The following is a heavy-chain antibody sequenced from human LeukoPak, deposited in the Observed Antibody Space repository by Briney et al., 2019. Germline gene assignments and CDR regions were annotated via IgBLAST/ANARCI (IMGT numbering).Heavy chain of an antibody. D-gene: IGHD6-13*01. CDR3: AKDLQSSWYVHYFDY. Sequence: GGSLRLSCTASEFAVSSNYMTWVRQAPGKGLEWVSIIYSNNRTYYADSVKGRFTISRDNSKNTLYLQMNSLRAEDTAVYYCAKDLQSSWYVHYFDYWGQGTLVTVSS. CDR1: EFAVSSNY. J-gene: IGHJ4*02. CDR2: IYSNNRT. V-gene: IGHV3-53*01.